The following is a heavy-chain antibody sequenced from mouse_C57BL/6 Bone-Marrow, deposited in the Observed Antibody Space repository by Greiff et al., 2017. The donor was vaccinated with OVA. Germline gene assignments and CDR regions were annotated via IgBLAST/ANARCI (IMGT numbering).Heavy chain of an antibody. Sequence: QVPLQQPGAELVPPGASVPVSFPASCSPFPLYWIPFFPQLPCHFLAWIGRIHPSDSDTNYNQKFKGNATLTVDKSSSTAYMQLSSLTSEDSAVYYCAMLILRSNFDYWGQGTTLTVSS. CDR2: IHPSDSDT. D-gene: IGHD1-1*01. J-gene: IGHJ2*01. CDR3: AMLILRSNFDY. V-gene: IGHV1-74*01. CDR1: CSPFPLYW.